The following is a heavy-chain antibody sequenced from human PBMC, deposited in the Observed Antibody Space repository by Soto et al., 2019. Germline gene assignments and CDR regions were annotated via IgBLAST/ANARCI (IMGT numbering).Heavy chain of an antibody. Sequence: PSETLSLTCTVSGDSVSTNSYSWGWIRQSPGKGLEWIGTIYSSENTYYNPSLLSRVTISVDTSKNEFSLRLSSVTAADTAVYYCARGVPADYNYYYYGMDVWGQGATVTVSS. V-gene: IGHV4-39*01. CDR1: GDSVSTNSYS. D-gene: IGHD2-2*01. CDR3: ARGVPADYNYYYYGMDV. CDR2: IYSSENT. J-gene: IGHJ6*02.